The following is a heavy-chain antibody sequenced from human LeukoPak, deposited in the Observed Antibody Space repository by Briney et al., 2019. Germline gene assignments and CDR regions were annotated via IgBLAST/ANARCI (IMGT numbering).Heavy chain of an antibody. J-gene: IGHJ4*02. D-gene: IGHD4-17*01. CDR1: GGSISSGGSD. V-gene: IGHV4-31*03. Sequence: SQTLSLTCTVSGGSISSGGSDWSWIRQHPGKGLEWIGYISNSGYTYFNPSLKSRVSISEDTSKNQFSLKLSSVTAADTAVYYCARARDYADYVWSWGNWGQGTLVTVSS. CDR3: ARARDYADYVWSWGN. CDR2: ISNSGYT.